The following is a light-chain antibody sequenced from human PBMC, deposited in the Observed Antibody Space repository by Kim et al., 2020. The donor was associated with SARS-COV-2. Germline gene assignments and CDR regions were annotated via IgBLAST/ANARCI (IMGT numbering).Light chain of an antibody. CDR2: GAS. CDR3: QQYGSSPFT. V-gene: IGKV3-20*01. CDR1: QSVSSSY. Sequence: LSPGERATLSCRASQSVSSSYLAWYQQKPGQAPRLLIYGASARATGTPGRFSGSESGTDFTLTITRLEAEDFAVYYCQQYGSSPFTFGQGTKLEI. J-gene: IGKJ2*01.